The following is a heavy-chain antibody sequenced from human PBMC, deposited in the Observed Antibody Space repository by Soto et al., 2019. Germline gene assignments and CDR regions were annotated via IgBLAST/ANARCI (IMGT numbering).Heavy chain of an antibody. D-gene: IGHD6-19*01. V-gene: IGHV3-30*18. CDR1: GFTFSIYG. CDR3: AKDHVAVAGISPFDY. CDR2: ISYDGSNK. J-gene: IGHJ4*02. Sequence: QVQLVESGGGVVQPGRSLRLSCAASGFTFSIYGMHWVRQAPGKGLEWVAVISYDGSNKYYADSVKGRFTISRDNSKNTLYLQMNSLRAEDTAVYYCAKDHVAVAGISPFDYWGQGTLVTVSS.